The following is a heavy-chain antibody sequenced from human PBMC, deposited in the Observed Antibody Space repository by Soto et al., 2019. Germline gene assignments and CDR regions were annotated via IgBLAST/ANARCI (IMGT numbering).Heavy chain of an antibody. CDR3: ARGDSTDCSNGVCSFFYNHDMDV. Sequence: ASVKVSCKASGYSFTDYHIHWVRQAPGQGLEWLGRINPKSGGTSTAQKFQGWVTMTTDTSISTASMELTRLTSNDTAIYYCARGDSTDCSNGVCSFFYNHDMDVWGQGTTVTVSS. CDR2: INPKSGGT. V-gene: IGHV1-2*04. D-gene: IGHD2-8*01. J-gene: IGHJ6*02. CDR1: GYSFTDYH.